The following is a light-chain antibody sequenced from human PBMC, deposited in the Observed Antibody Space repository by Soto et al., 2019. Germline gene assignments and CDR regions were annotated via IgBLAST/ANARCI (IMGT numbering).Light chain of an antibody. CDR3: QQFFGYPWT. CDR1: QSISTL. J-gene: IGKJ2*02. V-gene: IGKV1-5*03. Sequence: DIPMTQSPSTLSASVGDRVAITCRASQSISTLLAWYQQKPGKAPTLLIYKASSLESGVPSRFSGSGSGTEFTLTISSLQPDDYATYYCQQFFGYPWTFGQGTKLDIK. CDR2: KAS.